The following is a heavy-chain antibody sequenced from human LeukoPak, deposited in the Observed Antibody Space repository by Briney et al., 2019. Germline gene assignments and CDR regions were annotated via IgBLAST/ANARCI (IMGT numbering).Heavy chain of an antibody. CDR3: AKDLTDHGNFDY. Sequence: GRSLRLSCAPSTFTFSSYAIHWVRQAPGKGLEWVSAISGSGGSTYYADSVKGRFTISRDNSKNTLYLQMNSLRAEDTAVYYCAKDLTDHGNFDYWGQGTLVTVSS. CDR1: TFTFSSYA. D-gene: IGHD4-17*01. J-gene: IGHJ4*02. CDR2: ISGSGGST. V-gene: IGHV3-23*01.